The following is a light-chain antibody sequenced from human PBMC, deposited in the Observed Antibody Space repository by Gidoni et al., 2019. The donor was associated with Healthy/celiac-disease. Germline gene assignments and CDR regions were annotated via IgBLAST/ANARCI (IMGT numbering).Light chain of an antibody. J-gene: IGKJ3*01. CDR2: AAS. CDR3: QKYNSAPF. Sequence: LIYAASTLQSGVPSRFSGSGSGTDFTLTISSLQPEDVATYYCQKYNSAPFFXPXTKVDIK. V-gene: IGKV1-27*01.